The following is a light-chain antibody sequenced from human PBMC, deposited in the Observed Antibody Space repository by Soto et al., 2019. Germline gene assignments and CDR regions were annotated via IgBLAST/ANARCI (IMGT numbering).Light chain of an antibody. V-gene: IGKV1-12*01. Sequence: DIQMTQSPSSVSASVGDRVTITYRASQNIDKWIAWYQQKPGKAPKLLIYAASSLRGGVPSRFSGSGSGTDFTLTISSLQPEDFATYSCQHARSFPITFGQGTRLE. CDR3: QHARSFPIT. CDR2: AAS. CDR1: QNIDKW. J-gene: IGKJ5*01.